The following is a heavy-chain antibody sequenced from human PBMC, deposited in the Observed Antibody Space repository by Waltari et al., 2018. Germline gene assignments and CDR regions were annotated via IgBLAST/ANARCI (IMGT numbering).Heavy chain of an antibody. CDR1: GGSISSSSYY. Sequence: QLQLQESGPGLVKPSETLSLTCTVSGGSISSSSYYWGWIRQPPGKGLEWIGSIYYSGNTYYNPSLKSRVTISVDTSKNQFSLKLSSVTAADTAVYYCASSFPADAFDIWGQGTMVTVSS. CDR2: IYYSGNT. CDR3: ASSFPADAFDI. J-gene: IGHJ3*02. V-gene: IGHV4-39*07. D-gene: IGHD3-16*01.